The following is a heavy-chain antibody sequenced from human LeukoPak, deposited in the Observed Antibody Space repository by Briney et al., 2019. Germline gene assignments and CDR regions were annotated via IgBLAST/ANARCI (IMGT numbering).Heavy chain of an antibody. CDR3: ATPKSVAGSFDY. CDR2: IYPGDSDT. CDR1: GYSFTSYW. J-gene: IGHJ4*02. D-gene: IGHD6-19*01. Sequence: GESLKISCKGSGYSFTSYWIAWVRQMPGKGLEWMGIIYPGDSDTRYSPSFQGQVTISADKSITTAYLQWGSLKASDTAMYYCATPKSVAGSFDYWGQGTLVTVSS. V-gene: IGHV5-51*01.